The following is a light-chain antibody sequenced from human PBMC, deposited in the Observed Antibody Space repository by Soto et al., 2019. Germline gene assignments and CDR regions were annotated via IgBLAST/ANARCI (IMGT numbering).Light chain of an antibody. CDR2: EVS. Sequence: QSVLTQPASVSGSPGQSITMSCTGTSSDVGSYDFVSWYQQHPGKAPKLLIYEVSNRPSGVSARFSGSKSDNTASLTISGLQAEDEADYSCSSYSSSTVLYVFGSGTKLTAL. CDR1: SSDVGSYDF. V-gene: IGLV2-14*01. J-gene: IGLJ1*01. CDR3: SSYSSSTVLYV.